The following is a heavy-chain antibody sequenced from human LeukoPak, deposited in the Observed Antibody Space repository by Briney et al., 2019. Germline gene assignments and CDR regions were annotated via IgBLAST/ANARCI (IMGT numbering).Heavy chain of an antibody. CDR3: ARVFSGWYGNYMDV. Sequence: GGSLRLSCAASGFTFSSYWMSWVRQAPGKGLEWVANIKQDGSEKYYVDSIKGRFTISRDNAKNSLYLQMISLRAEDTALYYCARVFSGWYGNYMDVWGKGTTVTVSS. V-gene: IGHV3-7*01. CDR2: IKQDGSEK. D-gene: IGHD6-19*01. CDR1: GFTFSSYW. J-gene: IGHJ6*03.